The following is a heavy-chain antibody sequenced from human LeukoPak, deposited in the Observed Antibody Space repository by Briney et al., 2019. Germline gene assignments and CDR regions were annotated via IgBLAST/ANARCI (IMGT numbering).Heavy chain of an antibody. CDR3: ARAYCTTTSCYGTYFDY. Sequence: SETLSLTCGVSGYSIISGYYWGWIRQPPGEGLEWIGSIYHGGSSYYNPSLKSRVTMSVDTSKNQFSLKLSSVTAADTAVYYCARAYCTTTSCYGTYFDYWGQGTLVTVSS. J-gene: IGHJ4*02. V-gene: IGHV4-38-2*01. CDR2: IYHGGSS. D-gene: IGHD2-2*01. CDR1: GYSIISGYY.